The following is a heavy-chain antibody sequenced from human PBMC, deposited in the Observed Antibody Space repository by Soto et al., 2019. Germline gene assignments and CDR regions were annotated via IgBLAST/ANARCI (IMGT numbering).Heavy chain of an antibody. V-gene: IGHV4-59*01. CDR1: GGSISSYY. CDR3: ARMNYYDTSGYPFDY. CDR2: IYYSGST. D-gene: IGHD3-22*01. Sequence: PSETLSLTRTVSGGSISSYYWSWIRQPPGKGLEWIGYIYYSGSTNYNPSLKSRVTTSADTSKNQFSLKLNSVTAADTAVYYCARMNYYDTSGYPFDYWGQGMMVTVSS. J-gene: IGHJ4*02.